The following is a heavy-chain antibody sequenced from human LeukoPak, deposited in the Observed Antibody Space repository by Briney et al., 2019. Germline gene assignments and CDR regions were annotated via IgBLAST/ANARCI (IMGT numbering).Heavy chain of an antibody. Sequence: ASVKVSCKASGYTFTDYYMHWVRQAPGQGLEWMGWINPNSGGTNYAQKFQGRVTMTRDTSISTAYMELSRLRSDDTAVYYCARVPIVVVTAPAGYWGQGTLVTVSS. V-gene: IGHV1-2*02. CDR3: ARVPIVVVTAPAGY. CDR2: INPNSGGT. D-gene: IGHD2-21*02. J-gene: IGHJ4*02. CDR1: GYTFTDYY.